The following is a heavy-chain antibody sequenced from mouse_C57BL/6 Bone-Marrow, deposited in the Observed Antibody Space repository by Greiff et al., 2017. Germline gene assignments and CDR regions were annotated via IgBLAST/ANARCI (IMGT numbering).Heavy chain of an antibody. CDR1: GFNIKDSY. D-gene: IGHD1-1*01. V-gene: IGHV14-1*01. CDR3: TTPPTPYNSGSSPWCFGV. J-gene: IGHJ1*03. CDR2: IDPEDGDT. Sequence: EVQLQQSGAELVRPGASVKLSCTASGFNIKDSYMHWVKQRPEKGLEWIGRIDPEDGDTEDAPKFQGKATMTADTASNTAYLQLSSLTSGDTAVYFCTTPPTPYNSGSSPWCFGVCGTGTTVTVSS.